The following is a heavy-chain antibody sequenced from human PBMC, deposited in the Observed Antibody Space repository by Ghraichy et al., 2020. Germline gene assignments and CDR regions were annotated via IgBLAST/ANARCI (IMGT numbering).Heavy chain of an antibody. J-gene: IGHJ5*02. Sequence: ETLSLTCTVSGTSVTGSNYYWSWIRQPPGKGLQWLGYMYYNGYSAYNPSLESRITFSRDTSTNQFFLKLTSVTAADTAVYFCATVVVTGTTDWFDPWGQGTQVIVSS. V-gene: IGHV4-61*01. CDR2: MYYNGYS. D-gene: IGHD1-1*01. CDR3: ATVVVTGTTDWFDP. CDR1: GTSVTGSNYY.